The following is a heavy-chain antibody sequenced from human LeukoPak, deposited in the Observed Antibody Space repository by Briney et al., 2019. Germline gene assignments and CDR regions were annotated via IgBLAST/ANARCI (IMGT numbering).Heavy chain of an antibody. D-gene: IGHD3-16*01. CDR3: ARYGSSTFGGVID. J-gene: IGHJ4*02. Sequence: SVTVSCKASGGTFSSYAISWVRQAPGQGLEWMGGIIPIFGTANYAQKFQGRVTITADKSTSTAYMELSSLRSEDTAVYYCARYGSSTFGGVIDWGQGTLVTVSS. V-gene: IGHV1-69*06. CDR2: IIPIFGTA. CDR1: GGTFSSYA.